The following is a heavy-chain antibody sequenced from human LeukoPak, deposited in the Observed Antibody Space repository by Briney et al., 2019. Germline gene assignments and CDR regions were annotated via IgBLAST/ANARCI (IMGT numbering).Heavy chain of an antibody. Sequence: GASVKVSCKASGGTFNIYAISWVRQAPGQGLEWMGGIIPIFGTANYAQKFQDRVTITADKSTSTAYMELRSLRSDDTAVYYCAREVNGDHFDYWGQGTLVTVSS. V-gene: IGHV1-69*06. CDR3: AREVNGDHFDY. CDR2: IIPIFGTA. CDR1: GGTFNIYA. J-gene: IGHJ4*02. D-gene: IGHD4-17*01.